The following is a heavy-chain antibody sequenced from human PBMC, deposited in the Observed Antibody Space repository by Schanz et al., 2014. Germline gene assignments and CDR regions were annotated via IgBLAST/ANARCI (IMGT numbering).Heavy chain of an antibody. J-gene: IGHJ3*02. V-gene: IGHV3-11*04. D-gene: IGHD4-17*01. CDR3: ARKMKLGVYGGKGHDSLDI. CDR2: IGNGGVTI. Sequence: VQLLESGGGLVQPGGSLRLSCTASGFPFSDYFMAWIRQPPGRGLEWVSYIGNGGVTIYYADSVTGRFTISRDNAKNTLYLQMNTLRAEDTAVYYCARKMKLGVYGGKGHDSLDIWGQGTMVTVSS. CDR1: GFPFSDYF.